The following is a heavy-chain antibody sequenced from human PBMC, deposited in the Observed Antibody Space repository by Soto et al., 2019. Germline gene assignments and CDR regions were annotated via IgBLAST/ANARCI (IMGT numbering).Heavy chain of an antibody. J-gene: IGHJ4*02. CDR3: ARDHRLLWFGELLI. V-gene: IGHV1-46*01. CDR2: INPSGGST. CDR1: GYTFTNYY. D-gene: IGHD3-10*01. Sequence: QVQLVQSGAEVKKPGASVKVSCKASGYTFTNYYIHWVRQAPGQGLEWMGIINPSGGSTDYTQKFQDRVTMSRDTSKSTVYMELSSLRSEDTAVYYCARDHRLLWFGELLIWGQGTLVTVSS.